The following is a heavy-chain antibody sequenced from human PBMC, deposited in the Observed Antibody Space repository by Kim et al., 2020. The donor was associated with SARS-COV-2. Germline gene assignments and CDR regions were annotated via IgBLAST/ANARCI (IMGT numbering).Heavy chain of an antibody. CDR1: GFTFSSYG. D-gene: IGHD1-26*01. CDR2: VGYDGRDDGSYN. CDR3: AKEDAQKVGCGSEL. V-gene: IGHV3-30*02. J-gene: IGHJ4*02. Sequence: GGSLRLSCAASGFTFSSYGMHWVRQAPGKGLEWVAVVGYDGRDDGSYNNYAASVKGRFTISRDNSKHTLILQMDSLRPEDTGVYYCAKEDAQKVGCGSELWGQGTGVTVSS.